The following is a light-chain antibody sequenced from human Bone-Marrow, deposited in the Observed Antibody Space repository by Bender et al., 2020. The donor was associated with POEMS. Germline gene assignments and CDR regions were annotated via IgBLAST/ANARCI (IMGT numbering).Light chain of an antibody. CDR1: SNNVGDYNL. CDR2: EGS. J-gene: IGLJ3*02. Sequence: QSALTQPPSVSGSPGQSVTISCTGTSNNVGDYNLVSWYQQHPGKAPKLMIYEGSKRPSGLSNRFSGSKSGNTASLTISGLQAEDEADYYCCSYAGSATWVFGGGTKLTVL. CDR3: CSYAGSATWV. V-gene: IGLV2-23*01.